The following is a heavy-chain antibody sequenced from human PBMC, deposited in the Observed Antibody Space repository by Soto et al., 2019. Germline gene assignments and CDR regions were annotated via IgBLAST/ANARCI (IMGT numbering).Heavy chain of an antibody. CDR2: IIAGNGNT. J-gene: IGHJ4*02. D-gene: IGHD1-7*01. CDR3: ARADNWNYSVDY. CDR1: RYTFTNYA. Sequence: ASVKVSCKASRYTFTNYAIHWVRQAPGQRLEWMGWIIAGNGNTKYSKKFQGRVTISVDTSKNQFSLKLSSVTAADTAVYYCARADNWNYSVDYWGQGTLVTVSS. V-gene: IGHV1-3*01.